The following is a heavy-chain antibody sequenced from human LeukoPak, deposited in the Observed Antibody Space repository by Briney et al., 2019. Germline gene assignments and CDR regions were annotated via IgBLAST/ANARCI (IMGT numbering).Heavy chain of an antibody. D-gene: IGHD3-22*01. CDR3: ARSLGTYYYDSSGYYSY. V-gene: IGHV3-30-3*01. Sequence: GRSLRLSCAASGFTFSSYAMHWVRQAPGKGLEWVAVISYDGSNKYYADSVKGRFTISRDSSKNTLYLQMNSLRAEDTAVYYCARSLGTYYYDSSGYYSYWGQGTLVTVSS. CDR1: GFTFSSYA. CDR2: ISYDGSNK. J-gene: IGHJ4*02.